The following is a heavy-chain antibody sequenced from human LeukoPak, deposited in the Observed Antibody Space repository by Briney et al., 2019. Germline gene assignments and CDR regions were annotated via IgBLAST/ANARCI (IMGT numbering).Heavy chain of an antibody. J-gene: IGHJ6*02. CDR3: AWYGVTHGLDV. CDR2: INQDGSDK. D-gene: IGHD3-10*01. V-gene: IGHV3-7*01. CDR1: GCSIRNYW. Sequence: TSVSLGLACAASGCSIRNYWMSWVRQDPGKGLEWVANINQDGSDKYYVDSVMGRFTISKDNAKNSVYLQMNSLRPEDTAIYYCAWYGVTHGLDVWGQGTTVTVSS.